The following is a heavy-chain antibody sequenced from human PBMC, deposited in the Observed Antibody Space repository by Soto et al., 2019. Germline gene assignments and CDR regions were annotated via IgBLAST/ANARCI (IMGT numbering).Heavy chain of an antibody. D-gene: IGHD3-16*02. CDR1: GGTFSSYA. CDR3: AREVSGTYDYVCGSYRLAHYYGMDV. Sequence: SVKVSCKASGGTFSSYAISWVRQAPGQGLEWMGGIIPIFGTANYAQKFQGRVTITADESTSTAYMELSSLRSEDTAVYYCAREVSGTYDYVCGSYRLAHYYGMDVWGQGTTVTVSS. J-gene: IGHJ6*02. V-gene: IGHV1-69*13. CDR2: IIPIFGTA.